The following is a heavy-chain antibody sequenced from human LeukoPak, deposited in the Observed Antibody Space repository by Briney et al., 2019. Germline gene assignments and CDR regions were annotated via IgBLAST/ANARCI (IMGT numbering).Heavy chain of an antibody. J-gene: IGHJ4*02. CDR1: GFTFSSYS. CDR2: ISSGSSYI. Sequence: GGSLRLSRAASGFTFSSYSMKWVRQAPGKGLEWVSSISSGSSYIYYADSVKGRFTISRDNAKNSLYLQMNSLRAEDTAVYYCARVNYYGSGSYDYWGQGTLVTVSS. V-gene: IGHV3-21*01. D-gene: IGHD3-10*01. CDR3: ARVNYYGSGSYDY.